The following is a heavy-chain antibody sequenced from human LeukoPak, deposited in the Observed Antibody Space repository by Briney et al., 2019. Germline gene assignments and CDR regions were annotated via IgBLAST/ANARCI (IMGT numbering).Heavy chain of an antibody. CDR3: ARQTGSGLFILP. CDR2: INHSGST. CDR1: GGSFSGYY. J-gene: IGHJ4*02. Sequence: RPSETLSLTCTIYGGSFSGYYWSWIRQPPGKGLELIGEINHSGSTNYNPSLRSRVTISVDKSKNQFSLKLTSVTAADTAVYFCARQTGSGLFILPGGQGTLVTVSS. V-gene: IGHV4-34*01. D-gene: IGHD3/OR15-3a*01.